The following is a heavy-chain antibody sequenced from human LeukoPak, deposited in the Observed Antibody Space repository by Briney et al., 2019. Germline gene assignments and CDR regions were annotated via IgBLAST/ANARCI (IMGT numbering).Heavy chain of an antibody. CDR3: AKHMRAANTYSFFGLDV. CDR2: INWNGGGT. J-gene: IGHJ6*02. Sequence: PGRSLRLSCAATGFTFKDYGMHWVRQPPRTGLEPVSTINWNGGGTDYADSVKGRFTISRDNAKNSLYLQLSSLRPEDTALYYCAKHMRAANTYSFFGLDVWGQGTTVTVSS. V-gene: IGHV3-9*01. D-gene: IGHD2-15*01. CDR1: GFTFKDYG.